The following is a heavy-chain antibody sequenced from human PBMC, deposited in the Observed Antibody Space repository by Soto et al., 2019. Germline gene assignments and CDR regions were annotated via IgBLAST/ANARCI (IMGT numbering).Heavy chain of an antibody. V-gene: IGHV3-23*01. CDR3: AKDKFYGADGVCPWLYGMDV. CDR1: GFTFSSHA. Sequence: PGLSLRLPYAAAGFTFSSHAMRWVRQTPGKGLEWVSAISGSGGSTYYADSVKGRFTISRDNSKNTLYLQMNSLRAEDTAVYYCAKDKFYGADGVCPWLYGMDVWGKGTTVTVSS. J-gene: IGHJ6*04. D-gene: IGHD2-8*01. CDR2: ISGSGGST.